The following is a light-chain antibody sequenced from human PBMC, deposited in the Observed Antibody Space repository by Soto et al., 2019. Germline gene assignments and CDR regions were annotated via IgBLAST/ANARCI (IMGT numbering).Light chain of an antibody. V-gene: IGKV1-5*01. J-gene: IGKJ1*01. CDR3: QQYNSYSPT. CDR2: DAS. Sequence: DIQMTQSPSTLSASVGDRVTITCRASQSISNWLAWYQQRPGKAPKLLIYDASSLDSGVPSRSSDSGSGTEFVLTISSLQPDDFATYYCQQYNSYSPTFGQGTKVEIK. CDR1: QSISNW.